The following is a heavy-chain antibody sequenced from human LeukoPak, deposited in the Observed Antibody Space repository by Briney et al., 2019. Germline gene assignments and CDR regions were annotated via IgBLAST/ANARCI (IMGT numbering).Heavy chain of an antibody. D-gene: IGHD4/OR15-4a*01. CDR2: ISYDGSNK. J-gene: IGHJ5*02. V-gene: IGHV3-30-3*01. Sequence: GGSLGLSCEASGFTFRSYAMHWVRQAPGKGREWVAVISYDGSNKYYKDAVKGRFTISRDNSKNTLYLQMNSLRAEDTAVYYCARDKLLEYGNWFDPWGQGTLVSVSS. CDR3: ARDKLLEYGNWFDP. CDR1: GFTFRSYA.